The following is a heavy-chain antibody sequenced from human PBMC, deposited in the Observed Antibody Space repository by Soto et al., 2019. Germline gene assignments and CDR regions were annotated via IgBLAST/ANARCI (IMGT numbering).Heavy chain of an antibody. D-gene: IGHD3-9*01. CDR2: IYNSGST. CDR3: ARLEGLATISYYFDF. CDR1: GGSISSYY. Sequence: SETLSLTWTVSGGSISSYYWSWIRQPPGKGLEWIGYIYNSGSTKYNPSLKSRLTISIDKSKSQFSLKLNSVTAADSAVYFCARLEGLATISYYFDFWGQGALVTVSS. J-gene: IGHJ4*02. V-gene: IGHV4-59*08.